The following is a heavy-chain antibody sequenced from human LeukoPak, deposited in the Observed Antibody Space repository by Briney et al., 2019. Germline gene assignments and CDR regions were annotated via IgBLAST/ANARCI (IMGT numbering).Heavy chain of an antibody. V-gene: IGHV3-21*01. J-gene: IGHJ1*01. D-gene: IGHD3-16*01. CDR2: ISGRSSHI. Sequence: GGSLRLSCSASGFSYSDYDMNWVRQAPGKGLEWVSAISGRSSHIYYGESVKGRFTISRDNAKNSLYLQMDSLGVEDTAVYYCGRAFPPLRTSSAGDLWGQGTLVIVSS. CDR3: GRAFPPLRTSSAGDL. CDR1: GFSYSDYD.